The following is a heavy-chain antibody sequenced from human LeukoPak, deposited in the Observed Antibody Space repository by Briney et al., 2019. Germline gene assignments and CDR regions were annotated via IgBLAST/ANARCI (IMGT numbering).Heavy chain of an antibody. D-gene: IGHD1-26*01. CDR1: GGSISSYY. Sequence: SETLSLTCTVSGGSISSYYWSWIRQPPGKGLEWIGYIYYSGSTNYNPSLKSRVTISVDTSKNQFSLKLSSVTAADTAVYYCARWGELRDFDYWGQGTLVTVSS. J-gene: IGHJ4*02. CDR2: IYYSGST. V-gene: IGHV4-59*08. CDR3: ARWGELRDFDY.